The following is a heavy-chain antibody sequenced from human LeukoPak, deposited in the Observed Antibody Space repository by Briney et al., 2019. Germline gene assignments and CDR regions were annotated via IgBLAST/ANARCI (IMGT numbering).Heavy chain of an antibody. CDR2: ISGSGGST. J-gene: IGHJ4*02. V-gene: IGHV3-23*01. CDR3: VKCCSGGSCYNPSLPSRTSSYYFDY. D-gene: IGHD2-15*01. Sequence: GGSLRLSCAASGFTLSSYAMSWVRQAPGKGLEWVSAISGSGGSTYYADSVKGRFTISRDNSKNTLYLQMNSLRAEDTAVYYCVKCCSGGSCYNPSLPSRTSSYYFDYWGQGTLVTVSS. CDR1: GFTLSSYA.